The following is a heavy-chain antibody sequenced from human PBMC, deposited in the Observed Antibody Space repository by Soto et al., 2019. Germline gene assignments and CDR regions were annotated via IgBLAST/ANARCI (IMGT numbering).Heavy chain of an antibody. CDR3: ASTVTTFGGEDYYYYGMDV. Sequence: QVQLVQSGAEVKKPGSSVKVSCKASGGTFSSYAIRWVRQAPGQGLEWMGGIIPIFGTANYAQKFQGRVTITADESTSTAYMELSSLRSEDTAVYYCASTVTTFGGEDYYYYGMDVWGQGTTVTVSS. D-gene: IGHD4-4*01. CDR1: GGTFSSYA. V-gene: IGHV1-69*01. J-gene: IGHJ6*02. CDR2: IIPIFGTA.